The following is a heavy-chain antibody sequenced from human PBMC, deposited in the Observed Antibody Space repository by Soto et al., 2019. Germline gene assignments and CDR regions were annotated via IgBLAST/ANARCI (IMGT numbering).Heavy chain of an antibody. D-gene: IGHD3-22*01. Sequence: EVQLVESGGGLIKPGGSLRLSCAASGFTFSNAWMSWVRQAPGKGLEWVGRIKSKADGGTIDYAAPVKGRFTISRDDSRTTLYLQMNSLKTEDTAVYYCTTTPYYYDTTGYLFDYWGQGTLVTVSS. CDR3: TTTPYYYDTTGYLFDY. CDR1: GFTFSNAW. CDR2: IKSKADGGTI. V-gene: IGHV3-15*01. J-gene: IGHJ4*02.